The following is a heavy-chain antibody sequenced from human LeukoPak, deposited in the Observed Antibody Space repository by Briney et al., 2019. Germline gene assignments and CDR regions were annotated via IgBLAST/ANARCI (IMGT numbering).Heavy chain of an antibody. Sequence: PGGSLRLSCAASGFTFSSYEMNWVRQAPGKGLEWVSYISSSGSTIYYADSVKGRFTISRDNAKNSLYPQMNSLRAEDTAVYYCARDSSSRWLQNYYFDYWGQGTLVTVSS. D-gene: IGHD5-24*01. J-gene: IGHJ4*02. V-gene: IGHV3-48*03. CDR2: ISSSGSTI. CDR1: GFTFSSYE. CDR3: ARDSSSRWLQNYYFDY.